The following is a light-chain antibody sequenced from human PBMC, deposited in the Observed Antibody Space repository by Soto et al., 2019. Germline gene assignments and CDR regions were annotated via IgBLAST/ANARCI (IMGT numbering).Light chain of an antibody. CDR2: NAS. CDR1: QGIGNA. J-gene: IGKJ5*01. V-gene: IGKV1-13*02. Sequence: AIQMTQSASSMGAAVGDRVSISCRASQGIGNALGWYHQKPGKAPKLLIYNASILEGGVPSRFSGSGSGSEFTLTISILQPEDFATYYSQQPAHWPITSRHGPRLEIK. CDR3: QQPAHWPIT.